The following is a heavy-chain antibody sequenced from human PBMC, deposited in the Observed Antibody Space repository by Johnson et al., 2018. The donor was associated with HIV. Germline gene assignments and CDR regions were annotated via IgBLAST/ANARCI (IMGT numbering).Heavy chain of an antibody. Sequence: VQLVESGGGLVQPGGSLRLSCAPSGLTVSSSYMSWVRQAPGKGLEWVSVIYRGGSTYYADSVKGRSTISRDNSKNTLYLQMHSLRAEDTAVYYCAKDRSSGWYPAFDIWGQGTMVTVSS. CDR1: GLTVSSSY. V-gene: IGHV3-66*01. J-gene: IGHJ3*02. CDR3: AKDRSSGWYPAFDI. D-gene: IGHD6-19*01. CDR2: IYRGGST.